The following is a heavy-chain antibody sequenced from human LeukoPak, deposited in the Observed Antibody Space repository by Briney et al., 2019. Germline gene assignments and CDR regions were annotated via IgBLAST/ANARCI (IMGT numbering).Heavy chain of an antibody. CDR1: GYTFTSYY. CDR2: INPSGGST. CDR3: ARDQEGFDY. J-gene: IGHJ4*02. V-gene: IGHV1-46*01. Sequence: ASVKVSCKASGYTFTSYYMHWVRQAPGQGLEWMGIINPSGGSTSYAQKFQSRVTVTRDTSTSTVHMELSGLRSEDTAVYYCARDQEGFDYWGQGTLVTVSS.